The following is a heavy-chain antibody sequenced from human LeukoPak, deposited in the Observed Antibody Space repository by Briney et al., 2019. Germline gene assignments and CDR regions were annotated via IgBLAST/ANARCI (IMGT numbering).Heavy chain of an antibody. Sequence: GASVKVSCKASGGTFSSYAISWVRQAPGQGLEWMGGIIPIFGTANYAQKFQGRVTITADESTGTAYMELSSLRSEDTAVYYCAMESMVRGVIKGLGYYYYYGMDVWGQGTTVTVSS. CDR1: GGTFSSYA. CDR2: IIPIFGTA. J-gene: IGHJ6*02. D-gene: IGHD3-10*01. V-gene: IGHV1-69*13. CDR3: AMESMVRGVIKGLGYYYYYGMDV.